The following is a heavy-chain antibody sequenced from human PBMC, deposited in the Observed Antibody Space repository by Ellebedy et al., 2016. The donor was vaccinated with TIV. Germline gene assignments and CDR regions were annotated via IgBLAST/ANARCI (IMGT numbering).Heavy chain of an antibody. J-gene: IGHJ4*02. Sequence: NIYNADSVKGRFTIFRDNAKYSLYLQMNSLRDEDTAVYYCAAGYSGGLYGIDYWGQGTLVIASS. V-gene: IGHV3-48*02. CDR3: AAGYSGGLYGIDY. D-gene: IGHD6-19*01. CDR2: NI.